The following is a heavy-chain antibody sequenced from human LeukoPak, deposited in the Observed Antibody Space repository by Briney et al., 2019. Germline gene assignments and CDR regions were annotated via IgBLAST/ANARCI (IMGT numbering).Heavy chain of an antibody. Sequence: GGSLRLSCAASGFTFSNAWMSWVRQAPGKGPEWVSVIYSGGSTYYADSVKGRFTISRDNSKNTLYLQMNSLRAEDTAVYYCARAPARYYDSSGYFRGAPRPYYFDYWGQGTLVTVSS. J-gene: IGHJ4*02. CDR1: GFTFSNAW. CDR3: ARAPARYYDSSGYFRGAPRPYYFDY. CDR2: IYSGGST. V-gene: IGHV3-66*01. D-gene: IGHD3-22*01.